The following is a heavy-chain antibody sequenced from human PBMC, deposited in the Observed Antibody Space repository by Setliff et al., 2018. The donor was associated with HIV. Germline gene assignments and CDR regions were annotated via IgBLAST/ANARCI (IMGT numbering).Heavy chain of an antibody. CDR1: GYAFSNYG. D-gene: IGHD5-12*01. J-gene: IGHJ4*02. CDR3: ARDLHSYSGYPTNY. Sequence: GASVKVSCKASGYAFSNYGINWVRQAPGQGLEWLGWISGYNGNTEYSHKFQDRATITADTSTNTAYMELRSLGFDDTAVNFCARDLHSYSGYPTNYWGQGTLVTVSS. CDR2: ISGYNGNT. V-gene: IGHV1-18*04.